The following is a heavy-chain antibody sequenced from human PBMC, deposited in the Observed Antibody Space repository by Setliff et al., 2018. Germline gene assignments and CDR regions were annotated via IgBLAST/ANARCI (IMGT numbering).Heavy chain of an antibody. Sequence: LSLTCTVSGGSISSSNYYWGWIRQPPGKGLEWIGNIYYGGSAYYNPSLKSRVTISVDTSKNQFSLKLSSVTAADTAMYYCARILGYCSGGSCFVPRLSWG. D-gene: IGHD2-15*01. CDR3: ARILGYCSGGSCFVPRLS. CDR2: IYYGGSA. J-gene: IGHJ5*01. CDR1: GGSISSSNYY. V-gene: IGHV4-39*07.